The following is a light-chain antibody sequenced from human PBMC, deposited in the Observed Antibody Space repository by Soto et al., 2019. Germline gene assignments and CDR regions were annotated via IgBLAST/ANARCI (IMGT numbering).Light chain of an antibody. CDR3: QQYNNWPLT. J-gene: IGKJ3*01. Sequence: EIVMTQSPATLSVSPGERVTLSCRASQSVSDNLAWYQQKPGQAPRLLIYGASTRVTGIPARFSGSGSGTEFTLTISILQSEDFAVYYCQQYNNWPLTFGPGTNVDIK. V-gene: IGKV3-15*01. CDR2: GAS. CDR1: QSVSDN.